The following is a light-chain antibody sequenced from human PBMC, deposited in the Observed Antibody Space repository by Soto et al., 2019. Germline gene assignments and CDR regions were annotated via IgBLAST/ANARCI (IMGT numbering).Light chain of an antibody. V-gene: IGKV2-28*01. J-gene: IGKJ1*01. CDR3: MPTLQYCT. Sequence: IVMTQSPLSLPVTPGEPASISCISSQSLLHSNGYNYLDWYLQKPGQSPQLLIYLGSNRASRVPARFSGSGPGTDFPLKPRPVEDEDVRVSYRMPTLQYCTLRQGNKVDIK. CDR2: LGS. CDR1: QSLLHSNGYNY.